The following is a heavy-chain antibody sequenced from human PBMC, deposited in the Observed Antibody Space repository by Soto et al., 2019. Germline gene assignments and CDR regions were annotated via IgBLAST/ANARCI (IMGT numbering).Heavy chain of an antibody. V-gene: IGHV1-69*13. Sequence: SVKVCCSASGGTFSSYAISLVRQAPGQGLEWMGGIIPIFGTANYAQKLQGRVTITADESTSTAYMELSRLRSEDTAVYYCAAYYDSSGYYLPARDWGQGTLVTVSS. CDR2: IIPIFGTA. D-gene: IGHD3-22*01. CDR3: AAYYDSSGYYLPARD. CDR1: GGTFSSYA. J-gene: IGHJ4*02.